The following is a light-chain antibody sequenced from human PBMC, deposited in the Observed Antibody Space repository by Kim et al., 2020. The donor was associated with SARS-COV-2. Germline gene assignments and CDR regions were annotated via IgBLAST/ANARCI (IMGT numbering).Light chain of an antibody. CDR2: GAS. V-gene: IGKV3-15*01. CDR3: QQYNNWPRT. J-gene: IGKJ1*01. Sequence: EIVMTQSPATLSVSPGERATLSCRASQSVSSNLAWYQQKHGQTPRLLIYGASTTATGIPARFSGSVSGTEFTLTNSSLQSEDFAVYYCQQYNNWPRTFGQGNTGDIK. CDR1: QSVSSN.